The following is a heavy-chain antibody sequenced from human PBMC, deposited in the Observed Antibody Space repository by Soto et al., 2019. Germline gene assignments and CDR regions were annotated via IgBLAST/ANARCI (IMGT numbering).Heavy chain of an antibody. CDR3: ARPGIAVAEFEDDAFDI. D-gene: IGHD6-19*01. CDR1: GGSISSSSYY. Sequence: PSETLSLTCTVSGGSISSSSYYWGWIRQPPGKGLEWIGSIYYSGSTYYNPSLKSRVTISVDTSKNQFSLTLSSVTAADTAVYYCARPGIAVAEFEDDAFDIWGQGTMVTVSS. J-gene: IGHJ3*02. V-gene: IGHV4-39*01. CDR2: IYYSGST.